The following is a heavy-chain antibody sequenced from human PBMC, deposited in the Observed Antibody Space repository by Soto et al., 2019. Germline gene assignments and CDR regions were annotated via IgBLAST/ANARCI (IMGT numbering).Heavy chain of an antibody. J-gene: IGHJ5*02. D-gene: IGHD3-3*01. CDR2: INAGNGNT. CDR3: ARGRITIFGVTRDWFDP. CDR1: GYTFTSYA. V-gene: IGHV1-3*01. Sequence: QVQLVQSGAEVKKPGASVKVSCKASGYTFTSYAMHWVRQDPGQRLEWMGWINAGNGNTKYSQKFQGRVTITRDTSASTAYMELSSLRSEDTAVYYCARGRITIFGVTRDWFDPWGQGTLVTVSP.